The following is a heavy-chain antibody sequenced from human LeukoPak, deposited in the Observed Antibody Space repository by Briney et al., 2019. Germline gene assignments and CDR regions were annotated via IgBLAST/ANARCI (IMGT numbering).Heavy chain of an antibody. CDR2: INHSGST. J-gene: IGHJ4*02. CDR3: ARERAARNGRFDY. D-gene: IGHD6-6*01. V-gene: IGHV4-34*01. Sequence: SETLSLTCAVYGGSFSGYYWSWIRQPPGKGLEWIGEINHSGSTNYNPSLKSRVTISVDTSKNQFSLKLSSVTAADTAVYYCARERAARNGRFDYWGQGTLVTVSS. CDR1: GGSFSGYY.